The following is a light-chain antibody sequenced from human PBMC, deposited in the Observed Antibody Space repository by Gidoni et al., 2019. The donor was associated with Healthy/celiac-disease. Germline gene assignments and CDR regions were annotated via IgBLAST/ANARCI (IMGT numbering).Light chain of an antibody. CDR1: QSVGSSY. CDR3: QQYGSSLYT. J-gene: IGKJ2*01. CDR2: GAS. V-gene: IGKV3-20*01. Sequence: IVLTQSPRTPSVSPGEIATLSCSASQSVGSSYLAWYQQKPGQAPRLLIYGASSRATGIPDRFSGSGSGTDFTLTISRLEPEDFAVYYCQQYGSSLYTFGQGTKLEIK.